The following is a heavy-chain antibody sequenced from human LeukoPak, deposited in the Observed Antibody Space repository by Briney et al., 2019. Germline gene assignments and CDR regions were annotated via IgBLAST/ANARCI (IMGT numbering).Heavy chain of an antibody. V-gene: IGHV3-23*01. J-gene: IGHJ4*02. CDR2: ISVSGGTT. D-gene: IGHD3-22*01. CDR1: GFSFSIYA. CDR3: AKQKYASSGYYSDY. Sequence: GGSLRLSCAAPGFSFSIYAESSVRQAPGKGLEWVSTISVSGGTTYYVDSVKGRFTISRDNSKNTLYLQMNSLRAEDTAVYYCAKQKYASSGYYSDYWGQGTLVIVSS.